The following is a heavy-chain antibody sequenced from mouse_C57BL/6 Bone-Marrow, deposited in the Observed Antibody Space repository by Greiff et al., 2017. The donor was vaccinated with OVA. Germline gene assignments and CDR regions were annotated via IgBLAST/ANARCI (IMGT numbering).Heavy chain of an antibody. CDR1: GYTFTGYW. D-gene: IGHD1-1*01. CDR2: ILPGSGGT. CDR3: ARSVVNYAMDY. Sequence: VQLQQSGAELMKPGASVKLSCKATGYTFTGYWIEWVKQRPGHGLEWIGEILPGSGGTNYNEKFKGKATFTADTSSNTAYMQLSSLTTEDSAIYYCARSVVNYAMDYWGQGTSVTVSS. V-gene: IGHV1-9*01. J-gene: IGHJ4*01.